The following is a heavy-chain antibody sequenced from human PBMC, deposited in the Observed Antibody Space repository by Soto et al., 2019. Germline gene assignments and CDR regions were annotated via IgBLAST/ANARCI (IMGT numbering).Heavy chain of an antibody. J-gene: IGHJ5*02. CDR3: ARDQSGIGYYVDWFDP. Sequence: QGHLVQSGAEVKKPGASVKVSCKASGYTFNNHAMHWVRQAPGQRVEWMGWVNAGNGNTYYSQKFKDRVTFTRDTIATTVFMELTRLTSEDTAVYYCARDQSGIGYYVDWFDPWGQGTLVTVSS. CDR1: GYTFNNHA. D-gene: IGHD3-10*02. CDR2: VNAGNGNT. V-gene: IGHV1-3*01.